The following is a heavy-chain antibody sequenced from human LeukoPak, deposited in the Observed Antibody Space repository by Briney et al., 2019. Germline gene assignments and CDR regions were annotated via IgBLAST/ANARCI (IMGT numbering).Heavy chain of an antibody. Sequence: SETLSLTCTASGGSISSYYLSWIRQPPGKGLEWIGYIYYSGSTNYNPSLKSRVTISVDTSKNQFSLKLSSVTAADTAVYYCASQGSNDAFDIWGQGTMVTVSS. J-gene: IGHJ3*02. V-gene: IGHV4-59*08. CDR3: ASQGSNDAFDI. CDR1: GGSISSYY. D-gene: IGHD2-2*01. CDR2: IYYSGST.